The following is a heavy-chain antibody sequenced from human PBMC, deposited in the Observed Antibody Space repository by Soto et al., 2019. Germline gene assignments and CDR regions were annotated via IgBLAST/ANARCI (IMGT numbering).Heavy chain of an antibody. CDR2: TYYRSKWYN. Sequence: SPTLSLTCAISGDRVSSNSAAWDWIRQSPSRGLEWLGRTYYRSKWYNDYAVSVKSRITNNPDTSKNQFCLKLNSVTPEDTTVYYCASVGGRQSIYNWNDVFDNWFDPWGQGTLVTVSS. CDR1: GDRVSSNSAA. J-gene: IGHJ5*02. V-gene: IGHV6-1*01. CDR3: ASVGGRQSIYNWNDVFDNWFDP. D-gene: IGHD1-20*01.